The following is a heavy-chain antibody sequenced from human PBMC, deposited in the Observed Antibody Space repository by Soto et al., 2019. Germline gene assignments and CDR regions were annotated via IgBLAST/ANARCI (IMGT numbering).Heavy chain of an antibody. V-gene: IGHV3-23*01. CDR3: AKKVNSGSGSQFFDY. CDR1: GFTFSSYS. CDR2: FRSGGDDDTT. D-gene: IGHD3-10*01. J-gene: IGHJ4*02. Sequence: PGGSLRLSCAASGFTFSSYSMSWVRQAPGKGLEWVSGFRSGGDDDTTYYADSVRGRFTISRDNSKNTLFLQMNRLRAEDTAIYYCAKKVNSGSGSQFFDYWGQGTLVTVSS.